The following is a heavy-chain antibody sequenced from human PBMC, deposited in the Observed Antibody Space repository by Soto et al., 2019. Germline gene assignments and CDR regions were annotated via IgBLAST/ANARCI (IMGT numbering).Heavy chain of an antibody. Sequence: QVHLVQSGPEVKKPGSSVKVSCRASAGTFTNSIISWVRQARGQGLEWLGAIMPVSGAAIYAQIFKGRITIPVSEAGSTVYLVFSGLRSDSTAVYYCAREQLSHLSSFEHYNVMDGWGEGTPVTVSS. CDR3: AREQLSHLSSFEHYNVMDG. CDR2: IMPVSGAA. D-gene: IGHD2-15*01. CDR1: AGTFTNSI. V-gene: IGHV1-69*01. J-gene: IGHJ6*02.